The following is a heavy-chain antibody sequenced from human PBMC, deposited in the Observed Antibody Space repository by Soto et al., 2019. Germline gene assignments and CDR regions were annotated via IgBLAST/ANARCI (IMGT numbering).Heavy chain of an antibody. CDR2: IYYSGST. CDR3: AGGGSYDSSGYPGAEYFQH. D-gene: IGHD3-22*01. CDR1: GGSISSYY. V-gene: IGHV4-59*01. J-gene: IGHJ1*01. Sequence: SETLSLTCTVSGGSISSYYWSWIRQPPGRGLEWIGYIYYSGSTNYNPSLKSRVTISVDTSKNQFSLKLSSVTAADTAVYYCAGGGSYDSSGYPGAEYFQHWGQGTLVTVSS.